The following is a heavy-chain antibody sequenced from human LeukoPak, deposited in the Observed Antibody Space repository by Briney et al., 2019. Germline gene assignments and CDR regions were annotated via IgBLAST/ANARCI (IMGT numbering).Heavy chain of an antibody. D-gene: IGHD2-8*01. CDR1: GGSFSGYY. CDR3: ASGFGYCTNGVCRDY. CDR2: INHSGST. J-gene: IGHJ4*02. Sequence: SETLSLTCAVYGGSFSGYYWSWIRQPPGKGLEWIGEINHSGSTNYNPSLKSRVTISVDTSKNQFSLKLSSVTAADTAVYYCASGFGYCTNGVCRDYWGQGTLVTVSS. V-gene: IGHV4-34*01.